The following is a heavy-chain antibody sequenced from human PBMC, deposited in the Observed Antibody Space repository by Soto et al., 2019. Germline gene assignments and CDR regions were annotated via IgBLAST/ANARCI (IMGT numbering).Heavy chain of an antibody. V-gene: IGHV1-69*01. CDR2: VIPIFGTP. CDR3: ARSQGGSSSLDIYYYYYYGMDV. CDR1: GGTFSTYA. D-gene: IGHD2-15*01. Sequence: QVQLVQSGAEVKKPGSSVKVSCKAPGGTFSTYAISWVRQAPGQGLEWMGGVIPIFGTPKYAQKCQGRVTITADESTSTGYMDLRSLRYEDTAVYYCARSQGGSSSLDIYYYYYYGMDVWGQGTTVTVSS. J-gene: IGHJ6*02.